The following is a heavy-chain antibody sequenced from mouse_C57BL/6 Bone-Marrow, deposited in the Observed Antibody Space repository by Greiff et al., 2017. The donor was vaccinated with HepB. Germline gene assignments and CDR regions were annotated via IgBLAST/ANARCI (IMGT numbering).Heavy chain of an antibody. Sequence: VKLQESGAELVKPGASVKMSCKASGYTFTTYPIEWMKQNHGKSLEWIGNFHPYNDDTKYNEKFKGKATLTVEKSSSTVYLELSRLTSDDSAVYYCARCGSSGPYYAMDYWGQGTSVTVSS. CDR1: GYTFTTYP. V-gene: IGHV1-47*01. CDR2: FHPYNDDT. J-gene: IGHJ4*01. CDR3: ARCGSSGPYYAMDY. D-gene: IGHD3-2*02.